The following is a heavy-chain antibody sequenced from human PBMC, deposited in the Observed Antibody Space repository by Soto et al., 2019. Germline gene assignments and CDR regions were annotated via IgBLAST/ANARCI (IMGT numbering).Heavy chain of an antibody. V-gene: IGHV1-3*01. CDR2: INAGNGNT. D-gene: IGHD6-19*01. Sequence: QVQLVQSGAEVKKPGASVKVSCKASGYTFTSYAMHWVRQAPGQRLEWMGWINAGNGNTKYSQKFQGRVTITRDTSASTAYMELSSLRSEDTAVYYCARDLAGAGSVGYWGQGTLVTVSS. CDR3: ARDLAGAGSVGY. J-gene: IGHJ4*02. CDR1: GYTFTSYA.